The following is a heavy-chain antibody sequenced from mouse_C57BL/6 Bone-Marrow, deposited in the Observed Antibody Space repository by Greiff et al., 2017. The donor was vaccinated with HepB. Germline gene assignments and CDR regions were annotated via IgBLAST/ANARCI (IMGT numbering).Heavy chain of an antibody. CDR1: GFNIKDYY. D-gene: IGHD1-1*01. V-gene: IGHV14-2*01. CDR3: ASSLGVYCDY. Sequence: VQLQQSGAELVKPGASVKLSCTASGFNIKDYYMHWVKQRPEQGLEWIGRIAPEDGETKYAPKFKGKDTITADTSSKTAYLQLSSLTAEDTAVYYWASSLGVYCDYWGQGTTLTVSS. J-gene: IGHJ2*01. CDR2: IAPEDGET.